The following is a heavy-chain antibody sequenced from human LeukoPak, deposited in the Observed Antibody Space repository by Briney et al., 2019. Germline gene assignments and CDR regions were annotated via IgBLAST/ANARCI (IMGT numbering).Heavy chain of an antibody. CDR3: ARMVPAALGYFDY. Sequence: PSETLPLTCAVYGGSFSGYYWSWIRQPPGKGLEWIGEINHSGSTNYNPSLKSRVTISVDTSKNQFSLKLSSVTAADTAVYYCARMVPAALGYFDYWGQGTLVTVSS. J-gene: IGHJ4*02. D-gene: IGHD2-2*01. CDR1: GGSFSGYY. V-gene: IGHV4-34*01. CDR2: INHSGST.